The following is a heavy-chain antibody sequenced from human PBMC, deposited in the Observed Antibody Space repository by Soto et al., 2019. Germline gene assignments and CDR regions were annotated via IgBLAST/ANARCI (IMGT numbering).Heavy chain of an antibody. V-gene: IGHV4-30-4*01. Sequence: KPSETLSLTCTVSGGSISSGDYYWSWIRQPPGKGLEWIGYIYYSGSTYYNPSLKSRVTISVDASKDQFSLKLSSVTAADTAVYYCARSLYYDFWSGSNWFDPWGQGTLVTVPQ. J-gene: IGHJ5*02. CDR1: GGSISSGDYY. D-gene: IGHD3-3*01. CDR3: ARSLYYDFWSGSNWFDP. CDR2: IYYSGST.